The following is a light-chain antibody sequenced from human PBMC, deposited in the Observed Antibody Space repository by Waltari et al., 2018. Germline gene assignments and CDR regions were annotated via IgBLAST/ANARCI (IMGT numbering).Light chain of an antibody. Sequence: DIQMTQSPSSLSASVGDRVTITCRASQGISNSLAWYQQKPGKAPKLLLYAASRLESGVPSRFSGSGSGTDYTLTISSLQPEDFATYYCQQYSSTPPYTFGQGTKLEIK. CDR2: AAS. V-gene: IGKV1-NL1*01. CDR1: QGISNS. J-gene: IGKJ2*01. CDR3: QQYSSTPPYT.